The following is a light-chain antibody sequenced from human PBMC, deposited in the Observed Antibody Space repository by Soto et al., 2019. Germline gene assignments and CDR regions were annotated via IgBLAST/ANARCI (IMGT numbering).Light chain of an antibody. V-gene: IGLV1-44*01. Sequence: QSVLTQPPSASGTPGQRVTISCSGSNSNIGSNTVNWYQQLPGTAPKLLIYRNNQRPSGVPDRISGSKSGTSASLAISGLRSEDEADYYCATWDDSLSGHVVFGGGTKVTVL. CDR3: ATWDDSLSGHVV. J-gene: IGLJ2*01. CDR2: RNN. CDR1: NSNIGSNT.